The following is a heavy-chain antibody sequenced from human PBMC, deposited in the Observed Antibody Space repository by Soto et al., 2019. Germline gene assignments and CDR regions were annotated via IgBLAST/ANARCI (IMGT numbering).Heavy chain of an antibody. D-gene: IGHD1-1*01. CDR1: GFTFSSYN. CDR2: ISGTSSSI. J-gene: IGHJ3*01. CDR3: ARYDAFKAFDL. V-gene: IGHV3-21*01. Sequence: AGSLRLSCAASGFTFSSYNMHWVRQAPGKGLEWVASISGTSSSIDFADSVKGRFTISRDNVKDSVFLQMNSLRAEDTGIYYCARYDAFKAFDLWGQGTMVTVSS.